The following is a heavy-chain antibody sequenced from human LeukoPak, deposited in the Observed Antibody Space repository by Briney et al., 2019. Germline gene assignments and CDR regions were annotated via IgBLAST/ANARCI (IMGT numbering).Heavy chain of an antibody. J-gene: IGHJ4*02. Sequence: NPSETLSLTCTVSGGSISSYYWSWIRQPPGKGQEWIGYIYYSGSTNYNPSLKSRVTISVDTSKNQFSLKLSSVTAADTAVYYCARVVVYDFWSGPYYFDYWGQGTLVTVSS. D-gene: IGHD3-3*01. CDR2: IYYSGST. CDR3: ARVVVYDFWSGPYYFDY. V-gene: IGHV4-59*01. CDR1: GGSISSYY.